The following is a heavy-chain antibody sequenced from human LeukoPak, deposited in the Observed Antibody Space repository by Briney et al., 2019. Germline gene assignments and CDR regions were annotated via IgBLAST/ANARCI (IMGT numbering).Heavy chain of an antibody. Sequence: PGGSLRLSCAASGFTFSSYWMHWVRQAPGKGLVWVSRINSDGSSTSYADSVKGRFTISRDNAKNTLYLQMNSLRAEDTAVYYCARRDFWSGYPYYYYYYMDVWGKGTTVTVSS. CDR2: INSDGSST. J-gene: IGHJ6*03. D-gene: IGHD3-3*01. CDR1: GFTFSSYW. CDR3: ARRDFWSGYPYYYYYYMDV. V-gene: IGHV3-74*01.